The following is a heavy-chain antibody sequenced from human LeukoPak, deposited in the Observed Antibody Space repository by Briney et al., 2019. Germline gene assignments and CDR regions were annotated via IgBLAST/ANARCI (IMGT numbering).Heavy chain of an antibody. CDR3: ARVAVVQAATAQTTYYYYYYMDV. CDR2: IYYSGST. D-gene: IGHD2-2*01. Sequence: SETLSLTCTVSGGSISSSSYYWGWIRQPPGKGLEWIGSIYYSGSTYYNPSLKSRVTISVDTSKNQFSLKLSSVTAADTAVYYCARVAVVQAATAQTTYYYYYYMDVWGKGTTVTVSS. CDR1: GGSISSSSYY. V-gene: IGHV4-39*07. J-gene: IGHJ6*03.